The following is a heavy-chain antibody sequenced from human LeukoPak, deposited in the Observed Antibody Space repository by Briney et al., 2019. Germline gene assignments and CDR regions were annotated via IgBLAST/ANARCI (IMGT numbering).Heavy chain of an antibody. CDR1: GFTFDDYA. J-gene: IGHJ3*02. CDR2: ISWNSGSI. D-gene: IGHD3-22*01. V-gene: IGHV3-9*01. Sequence: PGRSLRLSCAASGFTFDDYAMHWVRQAPGKGLEWVSGISWNSGSIGYADSVKGRFTISRDNSKNTLYLQMNSLRAEDTAVYYCAKDFAITMIVPDAFDIWGQGTMVTVSS. CDR3: AKDFAITMIVPDAFDI.